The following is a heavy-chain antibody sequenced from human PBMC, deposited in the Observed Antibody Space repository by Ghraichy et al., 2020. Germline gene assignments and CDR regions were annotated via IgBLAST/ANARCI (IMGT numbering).Heavy chain of an antibody. CDR3: TTEGCSGGSCYSGLFDY. Sequence: GGSLRLSCAASGFTFSNAWMSWVRQAPGKGLEWVGRIKSKTDGGTTDYAAPVKGRFTISRDDSKNTLYLQMNSLKTEDTAVYYCTTEGCSGGSCYSGLFDYWGQGTLVTVSS. V-gene: IGHV3-15*01. D-gene: IGHD2-15*01. CDR1: GFTFSNAW. CDR2: IKSKTDGGTT. J-gene: IGHJ4*02.